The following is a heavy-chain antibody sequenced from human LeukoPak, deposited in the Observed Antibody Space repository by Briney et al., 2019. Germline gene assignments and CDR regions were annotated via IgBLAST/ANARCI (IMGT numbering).Heavy chain of an antibody. CDR3: ARDIYGGNWPNDY. Sequence: TGGSLRLSCAAAGFTFSSYTMNWVRQAPGKGLEWVSSISGRSSYIYYVDSVKGRFTISRDNAKNSLHLQMNSLRAEDTAVYYCARDIYGGNWPNDYWGQGTLVTVSS. CDR2: ISGRSSYI. CDR1: GFTFSSYT. V-gene: IGHV3-21*01. J-gene: IGHJ4*02. D-gene: IGHD4-23*01.